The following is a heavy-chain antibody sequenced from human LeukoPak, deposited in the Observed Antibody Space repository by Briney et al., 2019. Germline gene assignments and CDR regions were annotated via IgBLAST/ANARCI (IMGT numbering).Heavy chain of an antibody. CDR2: ISYDGSNK. CDR3: AKELRYYDSSGGFDY. Sequence: GGSLRLSCAASGFSFSSYGMHWVRQAPGKGLEWVAVISYDGSNKYYADSVKGRFTISRDNSKNTLYLQMNSLRAEDTAVYYCAKELRYYDSSGGFDYWGQGTLVTVSS. J-gene: IGHJ4*02. CDR1: GFSFSSYG. V-gene: IGHV3-30*18. D-gene: IGHD3-22*01.